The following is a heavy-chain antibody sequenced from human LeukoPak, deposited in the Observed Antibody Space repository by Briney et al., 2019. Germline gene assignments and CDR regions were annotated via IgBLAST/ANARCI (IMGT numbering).Heavy chain of an antibody. V-gene: IGHV3-23*01. D-gene: IGHD3-10*01. CDR3: ARSFGSGSYST. J-gene: IGHJ5*02. CDR1: GFPFSTYV. CDR2: ITGSGGNT. Sequence: QPGRSLRLSCAASGFPFSTYVMNWVRQAPGMGPEWVSTITGSGGNTYYADSVQGRFLISRDNSKNTLFLQMNTLRVEDTAIYYCARSFGSGSYSTWGQGALVTVSS.